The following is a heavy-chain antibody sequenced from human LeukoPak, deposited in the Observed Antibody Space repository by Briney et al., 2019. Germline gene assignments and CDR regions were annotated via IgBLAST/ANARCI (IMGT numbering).Heavy chain of an antibody. D-gene: IGHD5-12*01. J-gene: IGHJ6*03. CDR2: ISSSGSTV. CDR1: GFTFSTYE. CDR3: ARIETGSGYSGNDYWGYYYYMDV. Sequence: HPGGSLRLSCAASGFTFSTYEMNWVRQAPGKGLEWVSYISSSGSTVYYADSVKGRFTISRDNAKNSLYLQMNSLRAEDTAVYYCARIETGSGYSGNDYWGYYYYMDVWGKGTTVTVSS. V-gene: IGHV3-48*03.